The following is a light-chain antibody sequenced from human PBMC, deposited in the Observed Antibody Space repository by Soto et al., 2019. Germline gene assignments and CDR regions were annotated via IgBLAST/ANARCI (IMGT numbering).Light chain of an antibody. CDR3: AAWDDSLNGWV. CDR1: SSNIGSNT. Sequence: QSVLTQPPSASGPPGQRVTIACSGSSSNIGSNTVNWYQQLPGTAPKLLIYSNNQRPSGVHDRLSGSKSGTSACLAISGLQSEAEGDYYCAAWDDSLNGWVFGGWTKLTVL. CDR2: SNN. J-gene: IGLJ3*02. V-gene: IGLV1-44*01.